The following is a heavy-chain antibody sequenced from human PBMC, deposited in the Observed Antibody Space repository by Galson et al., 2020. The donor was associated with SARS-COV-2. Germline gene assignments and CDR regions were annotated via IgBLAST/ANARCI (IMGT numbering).Heavy chain of an antibody. CDR3: ARIRLVGASGRDRPFDY. Sequence: GESLKISCAASGFMFSDHYMDWVRQAPGKGLEWIARVKNKANSYVTEYAASVKGRFTISRDDLKRSLFLQMNSLEIGDTAVYYCARIRLVGASGRDRPFDYWGQGTLVTVSS. D-gene: IGHD1-26*01. J-gene: IGHJ4*02. V-gene: IGHV3-72*01. CDR1: GFMFSDHY. CDR2: VKNKANSYVT.